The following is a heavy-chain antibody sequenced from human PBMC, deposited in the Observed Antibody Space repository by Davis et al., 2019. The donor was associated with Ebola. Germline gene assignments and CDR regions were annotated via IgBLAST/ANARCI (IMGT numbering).Heavy chain of an antibody. J-gene: IGHJ4*02. CDR2: INHSGST. Sequence: SETLSLTCAVYGGSFSGYYWSWIRQPPGKGLEWIGEINHSGSTNYNPSLKSRVTISVDTSKNQFSLKLSSVTAADSAVYYCARLYCSGGSCPHFDYWGQGTLVTVSS. CDR3: ARLYCSGGSCPHFDY. CDR1: GGSFSGYY. D-gene: IGHD2-15*01. V-gene: IGHV4-34*01.